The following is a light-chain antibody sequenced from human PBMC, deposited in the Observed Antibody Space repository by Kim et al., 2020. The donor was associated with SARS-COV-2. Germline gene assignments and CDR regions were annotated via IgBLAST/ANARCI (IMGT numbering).Light chain of an antibody. J-gene: IGKJ1*01. Sequence: ASVGERVTITCRASQDINTRLAGYQQRPGMVPKLLIDGASSLQSGVPSRFSGSGSGTDFTLTIWSLEPEDFATYYGQQANNFPWTFGQGTKVDIK. V-gene: IGKV1-12*01. CDR3: QQANNFPWT. CDR1: QDINTR. CDR2: GAS.